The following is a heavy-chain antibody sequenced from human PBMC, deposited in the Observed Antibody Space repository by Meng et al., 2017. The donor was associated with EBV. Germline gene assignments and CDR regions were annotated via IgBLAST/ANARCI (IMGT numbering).Heavy chain of an antibody. CDR2: LIPMVGAP. Sequence: QVQLLQAGVKVKKPGSSVKVSCRTSGGTFRSDAVSWVRQAPGQGLEWMGGLIPMVGAPHYAQKFQGRVTIIADESTSTHSMELNSLRSEDTAMYYCASESGRGFTPDYWGQGTLVTVSS. D-gene: IGHD3-10*01. CDR3: ASESGRGFTPDY. J-gene: IGHJ4*02. CDR1: GGTFRSDA. V-gene: IGHV1-69*01.